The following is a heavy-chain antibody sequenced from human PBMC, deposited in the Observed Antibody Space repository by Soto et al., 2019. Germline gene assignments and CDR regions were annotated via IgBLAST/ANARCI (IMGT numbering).Heavy chain of an antibody. CDR2: ISGSGGST. CDR3: AKHSPRIAAAGTYYFDY. V-gene: IGHV3-23*01. J-gene: IGHJ4*02. D-gene: IGHD6-13*01. CDR1: GFTFSSYD. Sequence: GGSLRRSCAASGFTFSSYDMHWVRQATGKGLEWVSAISGSGGSTYYADSVKGRFTISRDNSKNTLYLQMNSLRAEDTAVYYCAKHSPRIAAAGTYYFDYWGQGTLVTVSS.